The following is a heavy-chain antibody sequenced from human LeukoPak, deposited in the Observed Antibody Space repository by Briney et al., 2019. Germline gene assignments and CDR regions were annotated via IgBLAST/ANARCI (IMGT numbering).Heavy chain of an antibody. CDR2: IYYSGST. Sequence: PSETLPLTCTVSGGSISSGGYYWSWIRQHPGKGLEWIEYIYYSGSTYYNPSLKSRVTISVDTSKNQFSLKLSSVTAADTAVYYCARGRIVVVTAIPQGFDPWGQGTPVTVSS. V-gene: IGHV4-31*03. CDR1: GGSISSGGYY. J-gene: IGHJ5*02. D-gene: IGHD2-21*02. CDR3: ARGRIVVVTAIPQGFDP.